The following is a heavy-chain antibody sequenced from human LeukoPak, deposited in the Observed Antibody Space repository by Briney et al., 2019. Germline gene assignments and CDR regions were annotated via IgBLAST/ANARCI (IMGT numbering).Heavy chain of an antibody. CDR2: IRYDGSNK. V-gene: IGHV3-30*02. Sequence: GGSLRLSCAASGFTFSSYGMHWVRQAPGKGLEWVAFIRYDGSNKYYADSVKGRFTISRDNSKNTLYLQMNSLRAEDTAVYYCAKATSTTVTTPYDAFDIWGQGTMVTVSS. CDR3: AKATSTTVTTPYDAFDI. CDR1: GFTFSSYG. D-gene: IGHD4-17*01. J-gene: IGHJ3*02.